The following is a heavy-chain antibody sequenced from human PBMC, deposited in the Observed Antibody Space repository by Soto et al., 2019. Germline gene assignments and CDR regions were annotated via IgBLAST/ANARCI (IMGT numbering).Heavy chain of an antibody. D-gene: IGHD6-19*01. CDR1: GYSFTSYW. J-gene: IGHJ6*02. Sequence: GESLKISCKGSGYSFTSYWIGWVRQMPGKGLEWMGIIYPGDSDTRYSPSFQGQVTISADKSISTAYLQWSSLKASDTAMYYCARDSSGWYLNYYGMDVWGQGTTVTVSS. V-gene: IGHV5-51*01. CDR3: ARDSSGWYLNYYGMDV. CDR2: IYPGDSDT.